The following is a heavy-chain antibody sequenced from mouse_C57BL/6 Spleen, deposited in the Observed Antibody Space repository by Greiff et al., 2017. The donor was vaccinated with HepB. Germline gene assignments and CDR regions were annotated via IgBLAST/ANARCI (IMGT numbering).Heavy chain of an antibody. V-gene: IGHV1-69*01. D-gene: IGHD2-2*01. CDR2: IDPSDSYT. J-gene: IGHJ4*01. CDR3: SRKGLRYAMDY. Sequence: QVQLQQPGAELVMPGASVKLSCKASGYTFTSYWMHWVKRRPGQGLEWIGDIDPSDSYTNYNQKFKGKSTLTVDKSSSTAYMQLSSLTSEDSAVYYWSRKGLRYAMDYWGQGTSVTVSS. CDR1: GYTFTSYW.